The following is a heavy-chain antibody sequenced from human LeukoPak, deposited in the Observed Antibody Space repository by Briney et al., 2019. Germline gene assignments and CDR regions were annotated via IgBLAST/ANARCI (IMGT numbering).Heavy chain of an antibody. CDR1: GGSISSYY. CDR2: IFYSGST. Sequence: SETLSLTCTVSGGSISSYYWSWVRQPPGKGLEWIGYIFYSGSTNYNPYLKSRVTISVDTFKNQFSLKLSSVTAADTAVYYCARDLGDSSGYYLAFDYWGQGTLVTVSS. D-gene: IGHD3-22*01. J-gene: IGHJ4*02. CDR3: ARDLGDSSGYYLAFDY. V-gene: IGHV4-59*01.